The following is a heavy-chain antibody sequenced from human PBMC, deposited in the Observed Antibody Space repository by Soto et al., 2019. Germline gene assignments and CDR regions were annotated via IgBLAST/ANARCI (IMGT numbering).Heavy chain of an antibody. D-gene: IGHD3-10*01. J-gene: IGHJ3*02. CDR1: GFTFSNYG. CDR3: ANDGSLNSAFDI. CDR2: ISYDGSNK. Sequence: GGSLRLSCAASGFTFSNYGIHWVRQAPGKGLEWVAVISYDGSNKYYADSVKGRFTISRDNSKNTLYLQMNSLRAEDTAVYSCANDGSLNSAFDIWGQGTMVTVS. V-gene: IGHV3-30*18.